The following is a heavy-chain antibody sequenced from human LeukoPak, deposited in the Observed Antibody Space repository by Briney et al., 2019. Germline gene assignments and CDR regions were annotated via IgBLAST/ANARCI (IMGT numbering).Heavy chain of an antibody. D-gene: IGHD5-18*01. CDR3: ARGLGRTAMVTRGEVRFDY. V-gene: IGHV1-8*01. CDR1: GYTFTSYD. CDR2: MNPISGDT. J-gene: IGHJ4*02. Sequence: GASVKVSCKASGYTFTSYDVNWVRQATGQGLEWMGWMNPISGDTGYALKFQGRVTMTRNTSISTAYMELSSLRSEDAAVYYCARGLGRTAMVTRGEVRFDYWGQGTLVTVSS.